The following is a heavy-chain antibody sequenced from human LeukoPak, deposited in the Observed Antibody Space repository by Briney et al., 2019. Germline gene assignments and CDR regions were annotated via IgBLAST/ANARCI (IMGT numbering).Heavy chain of an antibody. V-gene: IGHV4-59*08. CDR3: ARHPPRDSRGNNAFDI. CDR2: IFHSGST. CDR1: GGSISADY. D-gene: IGHD3-22*01. J-gene: IGHJ3*02. Sequence: SETLSLTCAVSGGSISADYWSWIRQPPGKGLEWIGYIFHSGSTKYNPSLKSRVTISIDKSKSQFSLKLSSVTAADTALYYCARHPPRDSRGNNAFDIWGQGTMVTVSS.